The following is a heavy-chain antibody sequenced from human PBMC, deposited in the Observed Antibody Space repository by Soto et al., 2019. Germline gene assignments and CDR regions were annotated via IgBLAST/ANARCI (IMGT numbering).Heavy chain of an antibody. CDR3: VKDSPIGSVFSGHDDIDS. Sequence: ASVKVSCKASGYPFTSYAMHWVRQAPGQRLEWMGWINAGNGNTKYSQKFQGRVTITRDTSASTAYMELSSLRPEDTAMYYCVKDSPIGSVFSGHDDIDSWGQGTPVTVSS. CDR1: GYPFTSYA. V-gene: IGHV1-3*01. D-gene: IGHD5-12*01. CDR2: INAGNGNT. J-gene: IGHJ4*02.